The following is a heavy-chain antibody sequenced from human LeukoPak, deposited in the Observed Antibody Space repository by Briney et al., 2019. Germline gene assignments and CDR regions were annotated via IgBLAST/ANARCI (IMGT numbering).Heavy chain of an antibody. V-gene: IGHV4-59*01. CDR1: GGSISSYY. Sequence: SETLSLTCTVSGGSISSYYWRWLRQPPGKGLEWIGYIYYSGSTNYNPSLKSRVTISVDTSKNQFSLKLSSVTAADTAVYYCARYTDGPFDYWGQGTLVTVSS. CDR3: ARYTDGPFDY. D-gene: IGHD2-2*02. CDR2: IYYSGST. J-gene: IGHJ4*02.